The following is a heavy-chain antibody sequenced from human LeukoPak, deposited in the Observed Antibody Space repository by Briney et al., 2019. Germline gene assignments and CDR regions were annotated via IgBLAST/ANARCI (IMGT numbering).Heavy chain of an antibody. D-gene: IGHD3-22*01. CDR2: INHSGST. CDR3: ARATYYYDSSGPLLGP. J-gene: IGHJ5*02. CDR1: GGSFSGYY. V-gene: IGHV4-34*01. Sequence: SETLSLTCAVYGGSFSGYYWSWIRQPPGKGLEWIGEINHSGSTNYNPSLKSRATISVDTSKNQFSLKLSSVTAADTAVYYCARATYYYDSSGPLLGPWGQGTLVTVSS.